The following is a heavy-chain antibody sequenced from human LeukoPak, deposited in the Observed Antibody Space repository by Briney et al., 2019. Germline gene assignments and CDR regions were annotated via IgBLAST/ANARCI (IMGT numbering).Heavy chain of an antibody. J-gene: IGHJ4*02. CDR1: GGSISSSSYY. CDR2: IYYSGST. D-gene: IGHD5-24*01. CDR3: AREDGEDGYNTIDY. Sequence: SGTLSLTCTVSGGSISSSSYYWGWIRQPPGKGLEWIGSIYYSGSTYYNPSLKSRVTISVDTSKNQFSLKPSSVTAADTAVYYCAREDGEDGYNTIDYWGQGTLVTVSS. V-gene: IGHV4-39*07.